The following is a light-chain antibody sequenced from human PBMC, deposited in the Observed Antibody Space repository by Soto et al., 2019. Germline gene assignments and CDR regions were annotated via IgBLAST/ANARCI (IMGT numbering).Light chain of an antibody. CDR2: DAS. CDR3: QQRTNWPLT. Sequence: EIVLTQSPATLSFSPGERATLSCRASQSVDKYLVWYQQKPGQAPRLLIYDASSRATGIPARFSGSGSGTDFSLTITSLEPEDFEVYYCQQRTNWPLTFGGGTKLEI. V-gene: IGKV3-11*01. CDR1: QSVDKY. J-gene: IGKJ4*01.